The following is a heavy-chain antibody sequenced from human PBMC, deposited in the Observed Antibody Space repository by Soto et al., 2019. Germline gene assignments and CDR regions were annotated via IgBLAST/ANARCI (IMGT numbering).Heavy chain of an antibody. Sequence: KASETLSLTCTVSGDSIMSINNYWGWIRQPPGKGLEWIGNIYYDGSTFYNPSLKSRVAMSIDTSKNQFSLNLTSVTATDTAVYYCATVVIPGTRHTDFDSRGHGVSVTVS. J-gene: IGHJ5*01. CDR3: ATVVIPGTRHTDFDS. V-gene: IGHV4-39*01. D-gene: IGHD4-4*01. CDR1: GDSIMSINNY. CDR2: IYYDGST.